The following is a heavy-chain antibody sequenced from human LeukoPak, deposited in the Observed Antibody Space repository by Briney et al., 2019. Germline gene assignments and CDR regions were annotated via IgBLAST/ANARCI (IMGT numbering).Heavy chain of an antibody. CDR1: NYTISSGYY. V-gene: IGHV4-38-2*02. CDR2: IYHSGNT. J-gene: IGHJ3*02. D-gene: IGHD1-26*01. Sequence: PSETLSLTCTVSNYTISSGYYWGWIRQPPGKGLAWIGNIYHSGNTYYNPSLKSRVRMSVDTSENQFSLKLSSVTAADTAVYYCAGTYSLYDAFDIWGQGTMVTVSS. CDR3: AGTYSLYDAFDI.